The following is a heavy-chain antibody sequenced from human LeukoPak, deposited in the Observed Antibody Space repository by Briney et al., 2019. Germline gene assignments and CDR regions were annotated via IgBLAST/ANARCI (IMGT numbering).Heavy chain of an antibody. Sequence: PSETLSLTCNVSGGSMRNYYWSWIRQPPGKGLEWIGYISHSGSTKYNPSLKSRVTISVDTSKNQFSLKVRSVTAADTAVYYCARVSSSWYQDWYFDLWGRGTLVTVSS. D-gene: IGHD6-13*01. CDR2: ISHSGST. CDR3: ARVSSSWYQDWYFDL. J-gene: IGHJ2*01. CDR1: GGSMRNYY. V-gene: IGHV4-59*01.